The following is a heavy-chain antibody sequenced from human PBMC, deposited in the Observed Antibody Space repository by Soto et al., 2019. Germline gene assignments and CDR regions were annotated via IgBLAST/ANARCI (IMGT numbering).Heavy chain of an antibody. CDR3: ARAVHTMIQGVRFRVAQ. J-gene: IGHJ4*02. D-gene: IGHD3-10*01. V-gene: IGHV1-2*02. Sequence: QVQLVQSGAEMKKPGASVKVSCEASGYTFTAYYIHWVRQAPGQGLECMGWINPNGGGTKCAQKFQGRVPMTRDTSINTAYMELTRLTSDDTAVYYCARAVHTMIQGVRFRVAQWGQGTLVTVSS. CDR2: INPNGGGT. CDR1: GYTFTAYY.